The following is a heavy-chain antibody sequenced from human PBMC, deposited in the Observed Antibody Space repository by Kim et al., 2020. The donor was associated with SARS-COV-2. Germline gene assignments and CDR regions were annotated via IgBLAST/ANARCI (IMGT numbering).Heavy chain of an antibody. J-gene: IGHJ4*02. V-gene: IGHV4-31*02. CDR3: ARDGDY. CDR2: IYDSGST. Sequence: IYDSGSTYYNPPLTSRVTISVDTSKNQFSLKLSSVTAADTAVYYCARDGDYWGQGTLVTVSS.